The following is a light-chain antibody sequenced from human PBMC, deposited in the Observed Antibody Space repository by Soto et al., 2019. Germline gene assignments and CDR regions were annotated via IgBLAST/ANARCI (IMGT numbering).Light chain of an antibody. CDR2: EVT. J-gene: IGLJ1*01. Sequence: QSALTQPPSASGSPGQSVTISCTGSSSDVGGYNYVSWYQQHPGKAPKLMIYEVTKRPSGVPDRFSGSKSGNTASLTVSGLQAEDEADYFCSSHAGDNTYVFGTGTKVTVL. CDR3: SSHAGDNTYV. V-gene: IGLV2-8*01. CDR1: SSDVGGYNY.